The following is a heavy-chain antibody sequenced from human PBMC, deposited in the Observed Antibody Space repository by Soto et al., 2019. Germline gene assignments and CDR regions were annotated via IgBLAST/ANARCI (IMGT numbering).Heavy chain of an antibody. J-gene: IGHJ6*02. Sequence: QEQLVQSGAEVKEPGASLKVSCKASGDTFTTNYLHWVRQAPGQGLEWMGRINPNNGATLYAQEFQGRLILTTDTSTSTVYMDLNGVKSEDSAVYYCASRVLCDMDVWGQGTTVTVSS. V-gene: IGHV1-46*01. CDR1: GDTFTTNY. CDR2: INPNNGAT. D-gene: IGHD2-21*01. CDR3: ASRVLCDMDV.